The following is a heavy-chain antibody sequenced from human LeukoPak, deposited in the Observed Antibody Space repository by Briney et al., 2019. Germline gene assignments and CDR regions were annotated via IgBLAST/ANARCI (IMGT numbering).Heavy chain of an antibody. Sequence: GGSLRLSCASSGFTFRSYVMSWVRQAPGQGLKWLSSISGSSSSTYYADYVKGRFTISRDNSKSTLYLQMNSLRAEDTAVYYCAEEVGATYPTFDSWGQGTLVTVSS. CDR2: ISGSSSST. V-gene: IGHV3-23*01. J-gene: IGHJ4*02. CDR3: AEEVGATYPTFDS. CDR1: GFTFRSYV. D-gene: IGHD1-26*01.